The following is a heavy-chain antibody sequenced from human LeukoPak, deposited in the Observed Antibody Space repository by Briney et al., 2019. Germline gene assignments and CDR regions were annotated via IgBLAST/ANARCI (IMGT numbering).Heavy chain of an antibody. J-gene: IGHJ3*02. V-gene: IGHV1-46*01. CDR2: INPSGGST. D-gene: IGHD1-26*01. CDR3: ARSEGATASAFDI. Sequence: ASVKVSCKASGYTFTSYYIHWVRQAPGQGLEWMGLINPSGGSTNYAQKFQGRVTMTRDTSTSTVYMELSSLRSEDTAVYYCARSEGATASAFDIWGQGTMVTVSS. CDR1: GYTFTSYY.